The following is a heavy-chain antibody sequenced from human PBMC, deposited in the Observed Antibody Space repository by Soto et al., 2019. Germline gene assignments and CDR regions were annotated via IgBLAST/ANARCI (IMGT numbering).Heavy chain of an antibody. Sequence: VQLVGSGGGLVRPGGSLRLSCAASGFTFSSYWMSWVCQAPGKGLEWVANIKQDGSEKFYVDSVKGRFNISRDNAKNSLHLQMNSLRTEDTAVYYCARGDYYDGSGSFADAFDIWGLGTMVTVSS. J-gene: IGHJ3*02. CDR2: IKQDGSEK. CDR3: ARGDYYDGSGSFADAFDI. V-gene: IGHV3-7*05. D-gene: IGHD3-22*01. CDR1: GFTFSSYW.